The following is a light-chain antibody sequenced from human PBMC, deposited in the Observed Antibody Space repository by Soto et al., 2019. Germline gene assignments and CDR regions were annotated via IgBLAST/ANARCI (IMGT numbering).Light chain of an antibody. J-gene: IGKJ1*01. Sequence: DIQMTQSPSSLSSSVGDRVTITCRASQSIKTYLNWYQQKPGNAPNLLIYAASSLQSGVPSRFSGSGSGTDFTLSISSLQPEDFATYYCQQSYSTPRTFGHGTRVETK. CDR2: AAS. CDR3: QQSYSTPRT. V-gene: IGKV1-39*01. CDR1: QSIKTY.